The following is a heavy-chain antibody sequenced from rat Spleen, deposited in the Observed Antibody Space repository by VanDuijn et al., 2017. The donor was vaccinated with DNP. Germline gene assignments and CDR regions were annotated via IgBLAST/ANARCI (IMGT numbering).Heavy chain of an antibody. Sequence: EVQLVESGGVLVQPGRSLKLSCAASGFTLSDYGMAWVRQVPSKGLEWVASITTGGGHTYYRDSVKGRFTISRDNAKNTQYLQMDSLRSEDTATYYCATGKNYFDYWGQGVMVTVSS. CDR2: ITTGGGHT. J-gene: IGHJ2*01. V-gene: IGHV5S13*01. D-gene: IGHD1-4*01. CDR3: ATGKNYFDY. CDR1: GFTLSDYG.